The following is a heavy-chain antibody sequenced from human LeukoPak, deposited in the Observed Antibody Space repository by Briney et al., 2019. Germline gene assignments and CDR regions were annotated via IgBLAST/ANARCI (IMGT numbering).Heavy chain of an antibody. CDR1: GFTFSNYG. CDR3: ARQWRRDFDY. J-gene: IGHJ4*02. V-gene: IGHV3-21*01. CDR2: IDSSSGYI. D-gene: IGHD6-19*01. Sequence: GGSLRLSCRASGFTFSNYGMTWVRQAPGKGLEWVSSIDSSSGYIYYADSVKGRFTISRDNAENSLYLQMNSLRAEDTAVFYCARQWRRDFDYWGQGTPVTVSS.